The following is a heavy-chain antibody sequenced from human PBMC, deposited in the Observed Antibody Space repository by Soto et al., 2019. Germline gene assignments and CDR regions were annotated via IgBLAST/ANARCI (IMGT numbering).Heavy chain of an antibody. V-gene: IGHV3-30-3*01. CDR2: ISYDGSHK. Sequence: GGSLRLSCAASRFTFNNYAIHWVRQAPGKGLEWVAVISYDGSHKYYADSVKGRFTISRDDSKNTLYLQMNSLATDDTAFYYCSISPSSGWSLGYWGQGTLVTVSS. CDR1: RFTFNNYA. D-gene: IGHD6-19*01. J-gene: IGHJ4*02. CDR3: SISPSSGWSLGY.